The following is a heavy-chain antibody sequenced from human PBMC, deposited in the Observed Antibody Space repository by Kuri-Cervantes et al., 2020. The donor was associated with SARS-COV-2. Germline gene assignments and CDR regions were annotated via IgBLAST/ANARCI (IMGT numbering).Heavy chain of an antibody. CDR1: GGSISSYY. CDR3: ARGIAVAGAKYFDY. Sequence: SETLSLTCTVSGGSISSYYWSWIRQPPGKGLEWIGYIYTSGSTNYNPSLKSRVTISADTSKNQFSLNLSSVTAADTAVYYCARGIAVAGAKYFDYRGQGTLVTVSS. CDR2: IYTSGST. V-gene: IGHV4-4*08. J-gene: IGHJ4*02. D-gene: IGHD6-19*01.